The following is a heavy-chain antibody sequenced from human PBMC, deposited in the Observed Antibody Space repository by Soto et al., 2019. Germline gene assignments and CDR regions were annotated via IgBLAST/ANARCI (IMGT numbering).Heavy chain of an antibody. CDR3: ARPLNSYYDFWSGGDY. V-gene: IGHV3-30-3*01. CDR1: GFTFSSYV. CDR2: ISYDGSNK. J-gene: IGHJ4*02. D-gene: IGHD3-3*01. Sequence: QVQLVESGGGVVQPGRSLRLSCAASGFTFSSYVMHWVRQAPGKGLEWVAVISYDGSNKYYADSVKGRFTISRDNSKNTLYLQMNSLRAEDTAVYYCARPLNSYYDFWSGGDYWGQGTLVTVSS.